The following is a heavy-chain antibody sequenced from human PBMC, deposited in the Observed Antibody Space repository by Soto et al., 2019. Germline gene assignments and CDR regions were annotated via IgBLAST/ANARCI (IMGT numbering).Heavy chain of an antibody. Sequence: ASVKVSCKASGYTFTTYYLHWVRQAPGQGLEWMGIINPRGGSTRYAQKFQGRVTMTRDTSMSTVYMEVNSLRSEDTAVYYCARTGTASQLEPNGDFDYWGQGTLVTVSS. CDR1: GYTFTTYY. CDR2: INPRGGST. CDR3: ARTGTASQLEPNGDFDY. V-gene: IGHV1-46*01. D-gene: IGHD1-1*01. J-gene: IGHJ4*02.